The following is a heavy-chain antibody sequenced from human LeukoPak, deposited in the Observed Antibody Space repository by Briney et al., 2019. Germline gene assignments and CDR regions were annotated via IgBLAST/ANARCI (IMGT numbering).Heavy chain of an antibody. Sequence: ASVKVSCKASGYTFTSYYMHWVRQAPGQGLEWMGIINPSGGSTSYAQKFQGRVTMTRDVSTSTVYMELSSLRSEDTAVYYCARGGPLAVAGNYYYYYMDVWSKGTTVTVSS. CDR2: INPSGGST. CDR3: ARGGPLAVAGNYYYYYMDV. J-gene: IGHJ6*03. CDR1: GYTFTSYY. D-gene: IGHD6-19*01. V-gene: IGHV1-46*01.